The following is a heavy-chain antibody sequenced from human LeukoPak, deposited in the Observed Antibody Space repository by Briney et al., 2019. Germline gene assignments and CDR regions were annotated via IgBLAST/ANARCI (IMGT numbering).Heavy chain of an antibody. Sequence: GGSLRLSCAVSGFTFTDYWMNWVRQAPGKGLEWVASIRQDGSETSYADSVKGRFTISRDNTKNSLYLQMSSLRDEDTAVYYCARDGTAPGLYFDLWGQGTLVTVSS. CDR3: ARDGTAPGLYFDL. CDR1: GFTFTDYW. V-gene: IGHV3-7*01. D-gene: IGHD6-13*01. CDR2: IRQDGSET. J-gene: IGHJ4*01.